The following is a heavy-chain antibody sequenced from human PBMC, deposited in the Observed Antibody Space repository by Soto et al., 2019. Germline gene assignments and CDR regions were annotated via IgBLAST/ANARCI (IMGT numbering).Heavy chain of an antibody. D-gene: IGHD1-26*01. CDR3: ARETREYFDY. V-gene: IGHV4-59*01. CDR1: GGSISSYY. Sequence: PSETLSLTCTVSGGSISSYYWSWIRQPPGKGLEWIGYIYYSGSTNYNPSLKSRVTISVDTSKNQFSLKLSSVTAADTAVYYCARETREYFDYWGQGTLVTVSS. J-gene: IGHJ4*02. CDR2: IYYSGST.